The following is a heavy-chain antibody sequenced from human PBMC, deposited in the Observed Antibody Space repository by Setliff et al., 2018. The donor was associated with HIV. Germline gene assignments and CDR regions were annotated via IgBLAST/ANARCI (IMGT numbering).Heavy chain of an antibody. D-gene: IGHD1-26*01. CDR1: GFTFSSNA. CDR3: ARDATRGGDFDF. CDR2: IAYDGSEI. J-gene: IGHJ4*02. Sequence: GGSLRLSCAASGFTFSSNAMHWVRQAPGKGLEWVAVIAYDGSEIYYMDSVKGRFTMSRDNAKNLVYLEMNSLKVEDTAVYYCARDATRGGDFDFWGQGTLVTVSS. V-gene: IGHV3-30*04.